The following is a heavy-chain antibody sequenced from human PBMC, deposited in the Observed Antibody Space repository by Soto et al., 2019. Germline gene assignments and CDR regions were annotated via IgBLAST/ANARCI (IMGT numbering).Heavy chain of an antibody. CDR1: GFTFSSYG. Sequence: GGSLRLSCAASGFTFSSYGMHWVRQAPGKGLEWVAVISYDGSNKYYADSVKGRFTISRDNSKNTLYLQMNSLRAEDTAVYYCAKDHGSGWYRYYFDYWGQGTLVTVSS. CDR3: AKDHGSGWYRYYFDY. D-gene: IGHD6-19*01. J-gene: IGHJ4*02. V-gene: IGHV3-30*18. CDR2: ISYDGSNK.